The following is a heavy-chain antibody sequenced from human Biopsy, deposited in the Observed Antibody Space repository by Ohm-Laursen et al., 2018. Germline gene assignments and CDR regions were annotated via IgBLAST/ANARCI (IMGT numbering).Heavy chain of an antibody. Sequence: SQTLSLTWNVSGGDINNYYWSWIRQPAGKGLEWIGRIYPGGSTNYNPSFKSRVTMSVDTSKKQLSLRLRSVTAADTAMYYCASVVLGPTNDAFDLWGQGTIVVVSS. J-gene: IGHJ3*01. CDR3: ASVVLGPTNDAFDL. CDR1: GGDINNYY. CDR2: IYPGGST. V-gene: IGHV4-4*07. D-gene: IGHD3-22*01.